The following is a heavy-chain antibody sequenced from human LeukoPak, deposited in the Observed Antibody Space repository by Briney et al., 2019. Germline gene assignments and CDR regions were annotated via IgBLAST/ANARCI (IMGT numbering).Heavy chain of an antibody. V-gene: IGHV4-61*02. CDR3: ARGSNDYGDYVFDY. CDR2: IYTSGST. J-gene: IGHJ4*02. D-gene: IGHD4-17*01. Sequence: SETLSLTCTVSGGSISSGSYYWSWIRQPAGKGLEWIGRIYTSGSTNYNPSLKSRVTISVDTSKNQISLKLSSVTAADTAVYYCARGSNDYGDYVFDYWGQGTLVTVSS. CDR1: GGSISSGSYY.